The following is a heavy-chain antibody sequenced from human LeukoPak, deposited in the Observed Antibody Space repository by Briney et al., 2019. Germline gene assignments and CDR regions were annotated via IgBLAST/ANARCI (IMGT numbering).Heavy chain of an antibody. CDR1: GYTFSSTS. CDR3: AREFFDREGGPTVLYY. CDR2: ISSGSSYI. V-gene: IGHV3-21*01. Sequence: PGGSLRHSCAASGYTFSSTSMNWVRRAPGKGLEWVSSISSGSSYIFYADSVKGRFTISRDNAKNSLYMQMNSLRAEDTAVYYCAREFFDREGGPTVLYYWGQGTLVTVSS. D-gene: IGHD4-17*01. J-gene: IGHJ4*02.